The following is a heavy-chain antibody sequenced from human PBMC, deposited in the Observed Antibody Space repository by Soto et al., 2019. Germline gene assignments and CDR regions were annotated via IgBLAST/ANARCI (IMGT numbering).Heavy chain of an antibody. CDR3: ARGGSSSDNGMDV. CDR2: ISSRSYTI. D-gene: IGHD6-6*01. V-gene: IGHV3-48*02. CDR1: GFTFSTYS. J-gene: IGHJ6*02. Sequence: EVKLVESGGDLVQRGGSLRLSCTASGFTFSTYSMNWVRQAPGKGLEWVSYISSRSYTIYYVDSVKGRFTISRDNAKNSLYLQMNSLRDEDTAVYYCARGGSSSDNGMDVWGQGTTVTVSS.